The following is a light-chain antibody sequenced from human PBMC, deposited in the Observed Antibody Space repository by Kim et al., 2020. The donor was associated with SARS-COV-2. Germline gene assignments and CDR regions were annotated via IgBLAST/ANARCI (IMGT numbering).Light chain of an antibody. CDR1: QSVGTF. CDR3: QQSYSTPPT. V-gene: IGKV1-39*01. J-gene: IGKJ2*01. CDR2: PSS. Sequence: DIQMTQSPSSLSAFVGDTLTISCRTSQSVGTFLSWYQKKPGKAPKLLIFPSSTLQSGVPSRFSGSGSGTDFTLTISSLQPEDFATYYCQQSYSTPPTFGQGTRLEI.